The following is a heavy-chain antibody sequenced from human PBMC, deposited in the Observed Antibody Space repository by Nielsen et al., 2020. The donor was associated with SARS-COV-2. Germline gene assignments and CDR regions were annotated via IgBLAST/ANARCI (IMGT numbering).Heavy chain of an antibody. Sequence: LRLSCTVSGGSISSYYWAWIRQHPVKGLEWIGTITYSGYTFFNPSLKSRVAMSLDTSKNHFSLNLTSVTAADTAVYYCARLQYGRGAMGMDVWGKGTTVTVAS. CDR3: ARLQYGRGAMGMDV. CDR2: ITYSGYT. V-gene: IGHV4-31*03. D-gene: IGHD5-18*01. J-gene: IGHJ6*03. CDR1: GGSISSYY.